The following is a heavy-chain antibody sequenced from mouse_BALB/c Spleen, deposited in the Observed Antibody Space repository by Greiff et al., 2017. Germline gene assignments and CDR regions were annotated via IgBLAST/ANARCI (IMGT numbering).Heavy chain of an antibody. V-gene: IGHV3-2*02. CDR1: GYSITSDYA. CDR2: ISYSGST. CDR3: GTTVVAKGTDY. J-gene: IGHJ2*01. D-gene: IGHD1-1*01. Sequence: EVKLVESGPGLVKPSQSLSLTCTVTGYSITSDYAWNWIRQFPGNKLEWMGYISYSGSTSYNPSLKSRISITRDTSKNQFFLQLNSVTTEDTATYYCGTTVVAKGTDYWGQGTTLTVSS.